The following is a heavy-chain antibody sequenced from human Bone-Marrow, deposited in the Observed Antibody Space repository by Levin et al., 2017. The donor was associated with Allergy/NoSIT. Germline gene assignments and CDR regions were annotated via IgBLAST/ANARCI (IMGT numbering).Heavy chain of an antibody. D-gene: IGHD2-2*01. V-gene: IGHV3-21*01. CDR3: AKDEGPFSSSFAFDC. J-gene: IGHJ4*02. CDR1: GFNFASYG. Sequence: GGSLRLSCAASGFNFASYGMNWVRQAPGKGLEGVSSISGTGRHINLADSLKGRFTISRDNAKNSLSLQMNNLRVEDTAVFYCAKDEGPFSSSFAFDCWGQGALVTVSS. CDR2: ISGTGRHI.